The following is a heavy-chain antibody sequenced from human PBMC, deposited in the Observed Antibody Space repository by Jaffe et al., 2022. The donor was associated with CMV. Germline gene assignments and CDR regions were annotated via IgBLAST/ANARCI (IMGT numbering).Heavy chain of an antibody. D-gene: IGHD5-12*01. CDR1: GGTFSSYA. J-gene: IGHJ6*03. CDR3: ALDSGYDRGGGNYYYMDV. Sequence: QVQLVQSGAEVKKPGSSVKVSCKASGGTFSSYAISWVRQAPGQGLEWMGRIIPILGIANYAQKFQGRVTITADKSTSTAYMELSSLRSEDTAVYYCALDSGYDRGGGNYYYMDVWGKGTTVTVSS. V-gene: IGHV1-69*09. CDR2: IIPILGIA.